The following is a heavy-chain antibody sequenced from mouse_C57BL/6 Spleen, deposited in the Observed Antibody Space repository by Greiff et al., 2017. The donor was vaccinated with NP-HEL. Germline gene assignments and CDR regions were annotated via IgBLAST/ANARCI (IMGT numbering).Heavy chain of an antibody. Sequence: VQLQQSGAELVRPGASVKLSCTASGFNIKDYYMHWVKQRPEQGLEWIGRIDPEDGDTEYAPKFQGKATMTADTSSNTAYLQLSSLTSEDTAVYFCTTGTTVVASDYWGQGTTLTVSS. CDR1: GFNIKDYY. J-gene: IGHJ2*01. D-gene: IGHD1-1*01. CDR3: TTGTTVVASDY. V-gene: IGHV14-1*01. CDR2: IDPEDGDT.